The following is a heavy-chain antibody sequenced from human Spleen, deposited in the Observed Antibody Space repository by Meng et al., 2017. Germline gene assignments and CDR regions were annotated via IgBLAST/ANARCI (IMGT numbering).Heavy chain of an antibody. CDR3: ATSFSGYAFDY. J-gene: IGHJ4*02. CDR2: IYYSGST. Sequence: QVRLQESGPGLVKPSETLSLTFPISSDSISSYYWSWIRQPPGKGLEWIGYIYYSGSTNYNPSLKSRVTVLADTSKNHFSLRLSSVTAADTAVYYCATSFSGYAFDYWGQGALVTVSS. CDR1: SDSISSYY. V-gene: IGHV4-59*01. D-gene: IGHD5-12*01.